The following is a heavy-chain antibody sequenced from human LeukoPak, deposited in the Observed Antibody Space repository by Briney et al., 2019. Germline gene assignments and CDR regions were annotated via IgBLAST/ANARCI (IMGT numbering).Heavy chain of an antibody. CDR1: GGSISSYY. J-gene: IGHJ3*02. V-gene: IGHV4-4*07. CDR3: ARVSYSSGWIAAFDI. D-gene: IGHD6-19*01. CDR2: IYTSGST. Sequence: SETLSLTCTVSGGSISSYYWRWIRQPDGKGLEWMGRIYTSGSTNYNPSLKSRVTMSVDTSKNQFSLKLSSVTAADTAVYYCARVSYSSGWIAAFDIWGQGTMVTVSS.